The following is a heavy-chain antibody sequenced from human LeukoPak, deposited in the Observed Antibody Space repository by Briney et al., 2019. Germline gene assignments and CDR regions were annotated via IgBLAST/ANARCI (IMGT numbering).Heavy chain of an antibody. Sequence: SVKVSCKASGGTFSSYAISWVRQAPRQGLEWMGGIIPIFGTANYAQKFQGRVTITADESTSTAYMELSSLRSEDTAVYYCARAHYGPDAFDIWGQGTMVTVSS. J-gene: IGHJ3*02. CDR3: ARAHYGPDAFDI. V-gene: IGHV1-69*13. D-gene: IGHD4-17*01. CDR1: GGTFSSYA. CDR2: IIPIFGTA.